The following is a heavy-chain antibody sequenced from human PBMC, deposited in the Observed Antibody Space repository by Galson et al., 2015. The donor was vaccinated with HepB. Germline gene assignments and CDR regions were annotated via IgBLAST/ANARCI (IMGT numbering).Heavy chain of an antibody. CDR1: GFTVSSNY. Sequence: SLRLSCAASGFTVSSNYMSWVRQAPGKGLEWVSVIYSGGSTYYADSVKGRFTISRDNSKNTLYLQMNSLRAEDTAVYYCARASSGSYYYYYYYGMDVWGQGTTVTVSS. CDR3: ARASSGSYYYYYYYGMDV. V-gene: IGHV3-53*01. D-gene: IGHD1-26*01. CDR2: IYSGGST. J-gene: IGHJ6*02.